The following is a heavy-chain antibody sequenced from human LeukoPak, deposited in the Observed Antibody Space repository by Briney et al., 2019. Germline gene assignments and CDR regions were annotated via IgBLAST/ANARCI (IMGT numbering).Heavy chain of an antibody. CDR3: ASHYGSGSYANWFDP. Sequence: PSETLSLTCAVYGGSFSGYYWSWLRQPPGKGLEWIGEINHSGSTNYNPSLKSRVTISVDTSKNQFSLKLSSVTAADTAVYYCASHYGSGSYANWFDPWGQGTLVTVSS. V-gene: IGHV4-34*01. D-gene: IGHD3-10*01. CDR1: GGSFSGYY. CDR2: INHSGST. J-gene: IGHJ5*02.